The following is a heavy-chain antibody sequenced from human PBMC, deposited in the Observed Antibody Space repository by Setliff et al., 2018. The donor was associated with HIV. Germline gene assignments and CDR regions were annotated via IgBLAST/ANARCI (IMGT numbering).Heavy chain of an antibody. CDR3: TRVVGGNLYPSAFDI. CDR2: ITADGGGT. J-gene: IGHJ3*02. CDR1: GFTFSSHW. Sequence: PGESLRLSCAASGFTFSSHWMHCVRQAPGKGLVWVSRITADGGGTNYADSVKGRFTISRDNAKNTVYLQMNSLRAEDTAVYYCTRVVGGNLYPSAFDIWAQGTMVTVS. V-gene: IGHV3-74*01. D-gene: IGHD4-4*01.